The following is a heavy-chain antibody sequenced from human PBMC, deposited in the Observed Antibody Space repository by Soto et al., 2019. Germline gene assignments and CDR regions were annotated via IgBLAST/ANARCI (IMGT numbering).Heavy chain of an antibody. Sequence: ASVKVSCKASGYTFTGYYMHWVRQAPGQGLEWMGWINPNSGGTNYAQKFQGRVTMTRDTSISTAYMELSRLRSDDTAVYYCARERVEQPVNDYWAQGTLVTVSS. CDR1: GYTFTGYY. CDR3: ARERVEQPVNDY. D-gene: IGHD4-4*01. CDR2: INPNSGGT. J-gene: IGHJ4*02. V-gene: IGHV1-2*02.